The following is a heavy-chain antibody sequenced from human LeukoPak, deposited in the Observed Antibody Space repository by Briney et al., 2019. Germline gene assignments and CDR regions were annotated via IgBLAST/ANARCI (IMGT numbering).Heavy chain of an antibody. CDR1: GPSIIISY. V-gene: IGHV4-59*01. CDR2: VFLSADP. Sequence: KASQSLSLTRPLSGPSIIISYGVSIRHPPGKGLEWLVSVFLSADPNYNPSLKSRFTISVHIPKNRFSLKLSSVTAADTAVYYCASSDIVTGTTYYFDYWGQGTLITVSS. J-gene: IGHJ4*02. CDR3: ASSDIVTGTTYYFDY. D-gene: IGHD3-9*01.